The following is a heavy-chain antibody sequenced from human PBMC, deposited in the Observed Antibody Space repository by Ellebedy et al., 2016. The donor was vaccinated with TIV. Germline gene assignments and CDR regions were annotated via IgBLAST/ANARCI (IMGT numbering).Heavy chain of an antibody. V-gene: IGHV3-21*01. CDR3: ARGPYYSDPSAPYAHY. CDR2: ITSSSSSV. J-gene: IGHJ4*02. D-gene: IGHD3-22*01. Sequence: GGSLRLXXAASGFGFNLYSMNWVRQAPDKGLEWVSTITSSSSSVFYADSVKGRFTISRDDANNSLFLQMDSLRGDDTAVYYCARGPYYSDPSAPYAHYWGQGTLVTVSS. CDR1: GFGFNLYS.